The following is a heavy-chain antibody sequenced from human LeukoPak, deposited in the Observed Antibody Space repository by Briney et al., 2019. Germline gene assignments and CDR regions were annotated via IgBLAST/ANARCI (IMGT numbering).Heavy chain of an antibody. J-gene: IGHJ4*02. V-gene: IGHV3-23*01. CDR2: ISGSGGST. CDR3: AKATTYYDFWSGYSPDY. Sequence: GGSLRLSCAASGFTFSSYAMSWVRQAPGKGLEWVSAISGSGGSTYYADSVKGRFTIPRDNSKNTLYLQMNSLRAEDTAVYYCAKATTYYDFWSGYSPDYWGQGTLVTVSS. CDR1: GFTFSSYA. D-gene: IGHD3-3*01.